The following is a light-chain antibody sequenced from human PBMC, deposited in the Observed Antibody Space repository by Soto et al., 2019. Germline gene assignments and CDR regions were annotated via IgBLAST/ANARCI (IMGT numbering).Light chain of an antibody. CDR1: SSNVAINS. CDR3: AAWDDSLSVLV. Sequence: QSVLTQPPSASGTPGQRVTISCSGSSSNVAINSVYWYQQLPGTAPKLLIYSNNQRPSGVPDRFSGSKSGTSASLAISGLRSEDEADYYCAAWDDSLSVLVIGGGTKLTVL. V-gene: IGLV1-47*02. J-gene: IGLJ2*01. CDR2: SNN.